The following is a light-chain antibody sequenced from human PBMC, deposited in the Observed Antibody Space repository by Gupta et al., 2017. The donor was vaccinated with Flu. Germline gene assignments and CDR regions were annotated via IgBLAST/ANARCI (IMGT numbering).Light chain of an antibody. J-gene: IGLJ1*01. CDR3: SSFTSSSDLVV. V-gene: IGLV2-14*01. CDR1: SRDVGGYKY. CDR2: EVN. Sequence: QSALTQPASVSESPGQSITISCTGTSRDVGGYKYVSWYQQHPGKAPKLMIYEVNNRPSWVSNRFSGSKSGNTASLTISGLQAEDEADYYCSSFTSSSDLVVFGTGTKVTVL.